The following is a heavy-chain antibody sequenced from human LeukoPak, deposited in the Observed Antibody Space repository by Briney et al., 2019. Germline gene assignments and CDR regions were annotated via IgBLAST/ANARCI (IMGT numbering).Heavy chain of an antibody. CDR3: ARGPPRRYCSSTSCYTSPLRGGSSYYYFDY. Sequence: PSETLSLTCAVYGGSFSGYYWSWLRQPPGKGLEWIGEINHSGSTNYNPSLKSRVTISVDTSKNQFSLKLSSVTAADTAVYYCARGPPRRYCSSTSCYTSPLRGGSSYYYFDYWGQGTLVTVSS. V-gene: IGHV4-34*01. CDR1: GGSFSGYY. CDR2: INHSGST. J-gene: IGHJ4*02. D-gene: IGHD2-2*02.